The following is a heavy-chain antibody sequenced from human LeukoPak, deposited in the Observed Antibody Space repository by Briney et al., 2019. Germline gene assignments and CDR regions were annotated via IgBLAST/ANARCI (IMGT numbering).Heavy chain of an antibody. CDR3: AKDLGHNYYDSSGYCGAFDI. CDR2: ISGSGGST. D-gene: IGHD3-22*01. Sequence: GGSLRLSCAASGFTFSSYAMSWVRQAPGKGLEWVSAISGSGGSTYYADSVKGRFTISRDNSKNTLYLQMNSLRAEDTAVYYCAKDLGHNYYDSSGYCGAFDIWGQGTMVTVSS. V-gene: IGHV3-23*01. J-gene: IGHJ3*02. CDR1: GFTFSSYA.